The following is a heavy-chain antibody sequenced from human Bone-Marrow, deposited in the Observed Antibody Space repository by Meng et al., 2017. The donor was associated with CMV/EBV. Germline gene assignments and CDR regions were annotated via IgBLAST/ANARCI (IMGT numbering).Heavy chain of an antibody. D-gene: IGHD1-7*01. J-gene: IGHJ6*02. CDR3: ARLTGTFYGMDV. CDR1: GGSVSSGSYY. V-gene: IGHV4-61*01. Sequence: SETLSLTCTVSGGSVSSGSYYWSWIRQPPGKGLEWIGYIYYSGSTNYNPSLKSRVTISVDTSKNQFSLKLSSVTAADTAMYYCARLTGTFYGMDVWGQGTTVTVSS. CDR2: IYYSGST.